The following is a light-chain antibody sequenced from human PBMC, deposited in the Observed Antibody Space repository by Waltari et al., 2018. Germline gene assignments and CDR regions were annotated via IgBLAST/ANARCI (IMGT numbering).Light chain of an antibody. Sequence: DIVLTQSPDSLPVSLGERATITCTSSQNILYNSNNNNYLPWYQQKPGQPPKLLIYWASTRQFGVPERFSGSGSGTDFTLTISSLQAEDVAVYYCQQFFGTPWTFGQGTKVEIK. V-gene: IGKV4-1*01. J-gene: IGKJ1*01. CDR3: QQFFGTPWT. CDR2: WAS. CDR1: QNILYNSNNNNY.